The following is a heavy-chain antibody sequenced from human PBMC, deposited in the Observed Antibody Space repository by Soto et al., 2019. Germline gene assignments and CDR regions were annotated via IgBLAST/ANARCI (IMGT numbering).Heavy chain of an antibody. J-gene: IGHJ4*02. CDR1: GGSFSGYY. V-gene: IGHV4-34*01. Sequence: SETLSLTCAVYGGSFSGYYWSWIRQPPGKGLEWIGEINHSGSTNYNPSLKSRVTISVDTSKNQFSLKLSSVTAADTAVYYCASLVGAKGYWGQGTLVTVSS. CDR2: INHSGST. D-gene: IGHD1-26*01. CDR3: ASLVGAKGY.